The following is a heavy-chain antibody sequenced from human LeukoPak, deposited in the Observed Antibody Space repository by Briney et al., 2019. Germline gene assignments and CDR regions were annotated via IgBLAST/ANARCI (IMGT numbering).Heavy chain of an antibody. D-gene: IGHD3-22*01. V-gene: IGHV3-23*01. CDR3: AKGSGYYPEGSDY. Sequence: TGGSLRLSCAASGFTFSNYATSWVRQAPGKGLEWVSGISGSGGSTYYADSVKGRLTISRDNSKNTLYLQMNSLRAEDTAVYYCAKGSGYYPEGSDYWGQGTLVTFSS. CDR2: ISGSGGST. J-gene: IGHJ4*02. CDR1: GFTFSNYA.